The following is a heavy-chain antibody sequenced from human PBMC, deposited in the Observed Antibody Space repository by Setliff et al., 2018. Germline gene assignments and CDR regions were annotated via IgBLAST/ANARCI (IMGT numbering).Heavy chain of an antibody. CDR2: IYYSGST. J-gene: IGHJ4*02. V-gene: IGHV4-39*07. CDR3: ARDGGEY. Sequence: PSETLSLTCTVSGGSISSSSYYWGWIRQPPGKGLEWIGSIYYSGSTYYNPSLKSRVTISVDTSKNQFSLKLSSVTAADMAVYYCARDGGEYWGQGTLVTVSS. CDR1: GGSISSSSYY. D-gene: IGHD3-16*01.